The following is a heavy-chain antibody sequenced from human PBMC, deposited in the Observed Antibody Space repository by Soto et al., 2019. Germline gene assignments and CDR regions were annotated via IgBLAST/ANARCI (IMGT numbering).Heavy chain of an antibody. CDR1: GFTFSSYS. J-gene: IGHJ3*02. D-gene: IGHD6-6*01. Sequence: GGSLRLSCAASGFTFSSYSMNWVRQAPGKGLEWVSYISSSSSTIYYADSVKGRFTISRDNAKNSLYLQMNSLRAEDTAVYYCARAGRAARPYAFDIWGQGTMVTVSS. V-gene: IGHV3-48*01. CDR3: ARAGRAARPYAFDI. CDR2: ISSSSSTI.